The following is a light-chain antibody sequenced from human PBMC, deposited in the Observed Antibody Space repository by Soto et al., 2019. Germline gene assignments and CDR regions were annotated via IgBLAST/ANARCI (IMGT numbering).Light chain of an antibody. Sequence: EIVLTQSPATLSLSPGERATLSCRASQSVRSYLAWYQQKPGQAPRLLLYDASTRATGIPDRFSGSGSETELTLTISSLQPEDFAVYYCQQYNNWPPITFGQGTRLEIK. J-gene: IGKJ5*01. CDR1: QSVRSY. CDR3: QQYNNWPPIT. CDR2: DAS. V-gene: IGKV3-15*01.